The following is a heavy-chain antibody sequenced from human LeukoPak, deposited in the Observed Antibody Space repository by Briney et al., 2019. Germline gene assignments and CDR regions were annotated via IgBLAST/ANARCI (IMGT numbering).Heavy chain of an antibody. D-gene: IGHD3-10*01. Sequence: GASVKVSCKASGYTFTTSAMHWVRQAPGQRLEWMGWINAGSDDTKYSQKFQGRVTFTRDTSASTAYMALSSLRFEDTAVHFCARDQSLGSYPDYWGQGTLVTVSS. J-gene: IGHJ4*02. CDR2: INAGSDDT. CDR1: GYTFTTSA. V-gene: IGHV1-3*01. CDR3: ARDQSLGSYPDY.